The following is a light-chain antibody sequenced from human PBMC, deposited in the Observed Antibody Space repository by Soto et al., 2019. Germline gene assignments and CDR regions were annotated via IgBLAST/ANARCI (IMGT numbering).Light chain of an antibody. J-gene: IGKJ1*01. CDR3: LQYHNLWA. Sequence: IVMTQSPATLSVSPGERATLSCRASQNIYSNVAWYQQRPGQAPRLLIYRASTRATGIPASFSGSGSGTEFTLTISSLQSEDFTVYSCLQYHNLWAFGQGTKVDI. V-gene: IGKV3-15*01. CDR1: QNIYSN. CDR2: RAS.